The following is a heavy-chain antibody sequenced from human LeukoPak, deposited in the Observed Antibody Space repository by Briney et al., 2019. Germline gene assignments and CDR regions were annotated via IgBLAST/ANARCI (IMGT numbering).Heavy chain of an antibody. D-gene: IGHD4-11*01. V-gene: IGHV3-49*03. J-gene: IGHJ6*03. CDR2: IRSKAYGGTT. Sequence: GGSLRLSCTASGFTFGDYAMSWFRQAPGKGLEWVGFIRSKAYGGTTEYAASVKGRFTISRDDSKSIAYLQMNSLKTEDTAVYYCTREGYSKGYYYCYYYMDVWGKGTTVTVSS. CDR1: GFTFGDYA. CDR3: TREGYSKGYYYCYYYMDV.